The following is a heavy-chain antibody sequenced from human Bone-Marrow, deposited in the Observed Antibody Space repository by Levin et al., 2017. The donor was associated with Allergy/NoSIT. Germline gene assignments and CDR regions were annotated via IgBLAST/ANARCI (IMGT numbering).Heavy chain of an antibody. D-gene: IGHD2/OR15-2a*01. CDR2: ISTFNGNT. Sequence: GESLKISCQASGYTFSSHGISWVRQAPGQGLEWMGWISTFNGNTKYAQKWQGRVTMTTDTSTNTAYMELRSLRADDTAVYYCARELVTDYYFYYGMDVWGQGTTVTVSS. CDR1: GYTFSSHG. CDR3: ARELVTDYYFYYGMDV. V-gene: IGHV1-18*01. J-gene: IGHJ6*02.